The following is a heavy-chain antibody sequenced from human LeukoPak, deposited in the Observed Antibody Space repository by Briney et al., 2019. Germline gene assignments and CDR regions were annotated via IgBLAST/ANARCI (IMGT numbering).Heavy chain of an antibody. J-gene: IGHJ5*02. V-gene: IGHV1-46*01. CDR1: GYTFTSYY. CDR2: INPSGGST. D-gene: IGHD2-2*01. Sequence: ASVKVSCKASGYTFTSYYMHWVRQAPGQGLEWMGIINPSGGSTSYAQKFQGRVTMTRDTSTSTVYMELSSLRSEDTAVYYCARDRRYCSSTSCYRIEEAYNWFDPWGQGTLVTVSS. CDR3: ARDRRYCSSTSCYRIEEAYNWFDP.